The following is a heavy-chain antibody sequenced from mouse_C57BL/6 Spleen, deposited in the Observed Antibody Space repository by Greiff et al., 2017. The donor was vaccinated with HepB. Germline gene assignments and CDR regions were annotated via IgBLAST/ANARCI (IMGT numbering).Heavy chain of an antibody. V-gene: IGHV5-15*01. CDR1: GFTFSDYG. CDR2: ISNLAYSI. Sequence: EVQGVESGGGLVQPGGSLKLSCAASGFTFSDYGMAWVRQAPRKGPEWVAFISNLAYSIYYADTVTGRFTISRENAKNTLYLEMSSLRSEDTAMYYCARHGGTDYWYFDVWGTGTTVTVSS. D-gene: IGHD1-1*02. J-gene: IGHJ1*03. CDR3: ARHGGTDYWYFDV.